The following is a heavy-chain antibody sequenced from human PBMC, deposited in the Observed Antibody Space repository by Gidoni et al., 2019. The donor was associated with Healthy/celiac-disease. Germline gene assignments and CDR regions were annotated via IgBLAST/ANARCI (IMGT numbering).Heavy chain of an antibody. J-gene: IGHJ6*02. V-gene: IGHV4-31*03. CDR2: IYYSGST. D-gene: IGHD2-15*01. Sequence: QLQLQESGPGLVKPSQTLSLTCTVSGGSISSVGYYWSWIRKHPGKGLEWIGYIYYSGSTYYNPSLKSRVTISVDTSKNQFSLKLSSVTAADTAVYYCARGRVCSGGSCYSVDYYYYGMDVWGQGTTVTVSS. CDR1: GGSISSVGYY. CDR3: ARGRVCSGGSCYSVDYYYYGMDV.